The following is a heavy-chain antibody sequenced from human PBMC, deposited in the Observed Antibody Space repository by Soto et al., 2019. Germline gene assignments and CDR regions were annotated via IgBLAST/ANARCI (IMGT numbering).Heavy chain of an antibody. CDR3: ARDGEGYDTSEYYFDY. CDR1: GFTFNSYA. CDR2: ISGSSGST. D-gene: IGHD3-22*01. J-gene: IGHJ4*02. Sequence: GGSLRLSCSPSGFTFNSYAMSWVRQAPGKGLEWVSAISGSSGSTYYADSVQGRFTISRDNSKNTLYLQMNSLRAEDTAVYYCARDGEGYDTSEYYFDYWGQGTLVTVSS. V-gene: IGHV3-23*01.